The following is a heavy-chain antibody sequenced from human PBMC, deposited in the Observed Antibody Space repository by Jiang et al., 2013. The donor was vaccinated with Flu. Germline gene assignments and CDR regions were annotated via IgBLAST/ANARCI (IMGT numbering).Heavy chain of an antibody. J-gene: IGHJ6*02. CDR3: ANLSIGDGMDV. Sequence: LLKPSETLSLTCTVSGGSISSSSYYWGWIRQPPGKGLEWIGSIYYSGSTYYNPSLKSRVTISVDTSKNQFSLKLSSVTAADTAVYYCANLSIGDGMDVWGQGTTVTVSS. D-gene: IGHD3-3*01. CDR1: GGSISSSSYY. CDR2: IYYSGST. V-gene: IGHV4-39*01.